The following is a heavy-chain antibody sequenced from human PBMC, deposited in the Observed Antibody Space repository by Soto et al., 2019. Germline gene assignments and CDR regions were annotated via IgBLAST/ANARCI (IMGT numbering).Heavy chain of an antibody. Sequence: QVQLVESGGGVVQPGGSRRLSCEAPGSPFSAYAMPWVRQAPGKGLGWVAVISFDGSNTYYADSVKGRFTVSRDNSKHTLSLQMNSLRSDDTALYYCAKALRGGCDYWGQGALVTVSS. V-gene: IGHV3-30*18. D-gene: IGHD3-10*01. CDR3: AKALRGGCDY. CDR2: ISFDGSNT. CDR1: GSPFSAYA. J-gene: IGHJ4*02.